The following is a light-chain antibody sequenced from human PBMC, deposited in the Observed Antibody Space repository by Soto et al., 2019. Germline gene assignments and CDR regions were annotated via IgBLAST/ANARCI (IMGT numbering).Light chain of an antibody. J-gene: IGLJ1*01. V-gene: IGLV2-14*01. CDR2: DVS. CDR1: SSDIGAYNY. CDR3: SSTSSSTYV. Sequence: QSVLTQPASVSGSPGQSIAISCTGTSSDIGAYNYVSWYQQYPGKAPKLMIYDVSNRPSGVSDRFSGSKSGNTASLTISGLQAEDEAEYYCSSTSSSTYVFGTATKVTVL.